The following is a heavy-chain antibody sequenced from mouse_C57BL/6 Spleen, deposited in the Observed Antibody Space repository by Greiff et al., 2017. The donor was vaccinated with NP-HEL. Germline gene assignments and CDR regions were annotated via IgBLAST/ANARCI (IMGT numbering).Heavy chain of an antibody. D-gene: IGHD2-3*01. Sequence: QVQLQQSGPELVKPGASVKISCKASGYAFSSSWMNWVKQRPGKGLEWIGRIYPGDGDTNYNGKFKGKATLTADKSSSTAYMQLSSLTSEDSAVYFCARGGYWDYFDYWGQGTTPTVSS. V-gene: IGHV1-82*01. CDR2: IYPGDGDT. CDR1: GYAFSSSW. CDR3: ARGGYWDYFDY. J-gene: IGHJ2*01.